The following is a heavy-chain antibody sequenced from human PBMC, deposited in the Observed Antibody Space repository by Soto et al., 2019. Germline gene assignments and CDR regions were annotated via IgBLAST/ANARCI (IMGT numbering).Heavy chain of an antibody. V-gene: IGHV3-30-3*01. CDR3: ARAKRHGRGTVFDY. Sequence: QVQLVESGGGVVQPGRSLRLSCAASGFTFSSYAMHWVRQAPGKGLEWVAVISYDGSNKYYADSVKGRFTISRDNSKNTLYLQMNSLRAEDTAVYYCARAKRHGRGTVFDYWGQGTLVTVSS. CDR1: GFTFSSYA. CDR2: ISYDGSNK. J-gene: IGHJ4*02. D-gene: IGHD2-15*01.